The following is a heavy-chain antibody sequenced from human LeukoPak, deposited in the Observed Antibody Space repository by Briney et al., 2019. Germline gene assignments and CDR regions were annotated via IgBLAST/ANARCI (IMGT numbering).Heavy chain of an antibody. V-gene: IGHV4-38-2*02. Sequence: SETLSLTCTVSGYSISSGYYWGWIRQPPGKGLEWIGSIYHSGSTYYNPSLKSRVTISVDTSKNQFSLKLSSVTAADTAVYYCARAAGCSGGSCYLDYWGQGTLVTVSS. CDR3: ARAAGCSGGSCYLDY. J-gene: IGHJ4*02. CDR2: IYHSGST. D-gene: IGHD2-15*01. CDR1: GYSISSGYY.